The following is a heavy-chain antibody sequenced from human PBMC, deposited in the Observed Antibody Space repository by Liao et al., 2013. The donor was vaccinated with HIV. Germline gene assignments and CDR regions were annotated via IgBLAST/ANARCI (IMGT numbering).Heavy chain of an antibody. CDR3: ARWFGNNYGVDS. CDR2: IYYRGST. Sequence: QVQLQESGPGLVKPSETVSLTCTVSGGSINDYYWTWIRQPPGGGLEWIGYIYYRGSTNYNPSFRSRITMSIDTSKNQFSLKLKSVTTADTAVYFCARWFGNNYGVDSWGQGTLVTVSS. CDR1: GGSINDYY. D-gene: IGHD5-24*01. J-gene: IGHJ4*02. V-gene: IGHV4-59*01.